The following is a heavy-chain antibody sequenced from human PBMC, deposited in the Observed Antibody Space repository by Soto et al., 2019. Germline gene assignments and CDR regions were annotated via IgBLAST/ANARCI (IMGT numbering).Heavy chain of an antibody. V-gene: IGHV4-59*08. D-gene: IGHD2-21*02. CDR3: ARTCFHLLFLPKGYYYYYTDV. CDR1: GCSISSYY. CDR2: IYYSGST. J-gene: IGHJ6*03. Sequence: SETLSLTCTVSGCSISSYYWSWIRQPPGKGLEWIGYIYYSGSTNYKPSLKSRVTISVDTSKNQISMNLSSVNAADTALYYFARTCFHLLFLPKGYYYYYTDVWGKRDTVTVSS.